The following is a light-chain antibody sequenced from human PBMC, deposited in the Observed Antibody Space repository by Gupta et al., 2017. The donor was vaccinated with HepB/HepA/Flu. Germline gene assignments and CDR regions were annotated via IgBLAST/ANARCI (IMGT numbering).Light chain of an antibody. V-gene: IGKV3-15*01. J-gene: IGKJ2*03. CDR2: GAS. Sequence: EIVLMQSPATLSVSPGERATLSCRASQSISSNLVWLQQKPVQPPRLLIYGASTRATGVPPRFRRSWHGIEFTLTISSRQTEDLAVYYCQQYFNSHMNSLGQGTKMEI. CDR1: QSISSN. CDR3: QQYFNSHMNS.